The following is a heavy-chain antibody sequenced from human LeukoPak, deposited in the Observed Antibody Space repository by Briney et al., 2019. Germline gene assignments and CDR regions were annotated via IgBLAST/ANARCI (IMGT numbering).Heavy chain of an antibody. CDR2: IYHSGSI. D-gene: IGHD2-15*01. Sequence: SQTLSLTCTVSGGSISSGGYYWSWIRQPPGKGLEWIGYIYHSGSIYYNPSLKSRVTISVDRSKNQFSLKLSSVTAADTAVYYCARDGYCSGGSCYLSYWGQGTLVTVSS. J-gene: IGHJ4*02. V-gene: IGHV4-30-2*01. CDR3: ARDGYCSGGSCYLSY. CDR1: GGSISSGGYY.